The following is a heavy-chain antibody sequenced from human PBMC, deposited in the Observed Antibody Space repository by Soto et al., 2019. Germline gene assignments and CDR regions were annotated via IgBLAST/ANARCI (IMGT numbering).Heavy chain of an antibody. CDR1: GVSISSGGSY. Sequence: QVQLQESGPGRVKPSQTLSLTCTVSGVSISSGGSYWSWIRQHPGKCLERIGYIDYSGSTYYNPSLKSRVTTSVNTSKNQFSLKLSPVTAADTAVYYCERDFTDMSGPTLGMGVWGQGTTVTVS. CDR3: ERDFTDMSGPTLGMGV. D-gene: IGHD2-15*01. CDR2: IDYSGST. V-gene: IGHV4-31*03. J-gene: IGHJ6*02.